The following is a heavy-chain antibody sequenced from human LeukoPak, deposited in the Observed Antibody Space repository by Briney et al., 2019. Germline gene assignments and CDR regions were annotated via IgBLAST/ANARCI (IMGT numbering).Heavy chain of an antibody. CDR1: GFTFSSYG. V-gene: IGHV3-23*01. D-gene: IGHD6-19*01. J-gene: IGHJ3*02. Sequence: GGSLRLSCAASGFTFSSYGLSWVRQAPGKGLEWVSAISGSDGSTYYADSVKGRFTISRDNSKNTLYLQMNSLRAVDTAVFYCAKPRGEEWLVGLYDAFDIWGQGTMVTVSS. CDR2: ISGSDGST. CDR3: AKPRGEEWLVGLYDAFDI.